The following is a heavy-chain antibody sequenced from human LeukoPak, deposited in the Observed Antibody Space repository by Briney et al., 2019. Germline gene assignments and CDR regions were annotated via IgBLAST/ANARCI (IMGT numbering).Heavy chain of an antibody. D-gene: IGHD6-13*01. Sequence: PSDTQSLTCTVSGGSISSFYWGWIRQSAGKGLEWIGHISTSGSTYYNPSLKSRVTMSADTSKNQFALRLNSVTAADAAVYYCARSSSWYSTYYMDVWGRGTTVTVSS. CDR1: GGSISSFY. J-gene: IGHJ6*03. CDR2: ISTSGST. V-gene: IGHV4-4*07. CDR3: ARSSSWYSTYYMDV.